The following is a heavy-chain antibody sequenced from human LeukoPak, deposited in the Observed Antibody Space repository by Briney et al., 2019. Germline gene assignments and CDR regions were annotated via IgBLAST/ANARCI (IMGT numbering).Heavy chain of an antibody. Sequence: SQTLSLTCAISGDSVSSNSAAWNWTRQSPSRGLEWLGRTYYRSKWYNDYAESMKSRITINPDTSKNHFSLQLKSVTPEDTAVYYCTKESEVGTKYSWFDPWGQGTLVTVSS. CDR1: GDSVSSNSAA. CDR2: TYYRSKWYN. V-gene: IGHV6-1*01. J-gene: IGHJ5*02. D-gene: IGHD1-26*01. CDR3: TKESEVGTKYSWFDP.